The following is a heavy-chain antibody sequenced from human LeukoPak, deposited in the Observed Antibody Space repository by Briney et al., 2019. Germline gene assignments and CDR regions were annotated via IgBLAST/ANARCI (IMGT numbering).Heavy chain of an antibody. D-gene: IGHD1-26*01. CDR1: GYTLTELS. J-gene: IGHJ6*02. V-gene: IGHV1-24*01. Sequence: ASVTVSCKVSGYTLTELSMHWVRQAPGKGLEWMGGFDPEDGETIYAQKFQGRVTMTEDTSTDTAYMELSSLRSEDTAVYYCATVALRVGATDYYGMDVWGQGTTVTVSS. CDR3: ATVALRVGATDYYGMDV. CDR2: FDPEDGET.